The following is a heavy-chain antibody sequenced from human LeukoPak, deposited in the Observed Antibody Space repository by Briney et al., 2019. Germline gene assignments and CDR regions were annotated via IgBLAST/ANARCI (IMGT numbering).Heavy chain of an antibody. Sequence: PGGSLRLSCAASGFTFSNYSMNWVRQAPGKGLEWVSSMSSRSSYIYYADSVKGRFAISRDNAKNSLYLQMNSLRAEDTAVYYCARGSSSSSKGMHVWGQGTTVTVSS. CDR2: MSSRSSYI. J-gene: IGHJ6*02. V-gene: IGHV3-21*01. D-gene: IGHD6-6*01. CDR3: ARGSSSSSKGMHV. CDR1: GFTFSNYS.